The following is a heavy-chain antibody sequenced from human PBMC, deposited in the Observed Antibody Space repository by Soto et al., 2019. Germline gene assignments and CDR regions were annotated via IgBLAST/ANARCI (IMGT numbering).Heavy chain of an antibody. CDR3: ARVGRFRAAAGKRDDYYYGMDV. Sequence: GASVKVSCKASGYTFTSYDINWVRQATGQGLEWMGWMNHNSGNTGYAQKFQGRVTMTRNTSISTAYMELSSLRSEDTAVYYCARVGRFRAAAGKRDDYYYGMDVWGQGTTVTVSS. CDR1: GYTFTSYD. V-gene: IGHV1-8*01. D-gene: IGHD6-13*01. CDR2: MNHNSGNT. J-gene: IGHJ6*02.